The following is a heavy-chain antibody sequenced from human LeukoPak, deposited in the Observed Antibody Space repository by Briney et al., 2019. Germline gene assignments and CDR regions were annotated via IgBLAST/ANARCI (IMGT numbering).Heavy chain of an antibody. CDR3: ARDSAGAVAGFFDY. D-gene: IGHD6-19*01. CDR1: GFTVSSNY. J-gene: IGHJ4*02. Sequence: QAGGSLRLSCAASGFTVSSNYMNWVRQAPGKGLEWVSVIYSGGSTYYADSVKGRFTTSRDNSKNTLYLQMNSLRAEDTAVYYCARDSAGAVAGFFDYWGQGTLVTVSS. CDR2: IYSGGST. V-gene: IGHV3-53*01.